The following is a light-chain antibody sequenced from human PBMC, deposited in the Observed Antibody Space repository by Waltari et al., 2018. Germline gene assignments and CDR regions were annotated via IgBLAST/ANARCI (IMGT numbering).Light chain of an antibody. Sequence: DIQLTQSPSFLSASVGDRITITCRASQGISSYLAWYQQKPGKAPKHLIYAASTLQSGVPSRFSGSGSGTKFTLTISSLQPEDFATYYCQQLNSYPITFGQGTRLEIK. CDR1: QGISSY. V-gene: IGKV1-9*01. CDR3: QQLNSYPIT. J-gene: IGKJ5*01. CDR2: AAS.